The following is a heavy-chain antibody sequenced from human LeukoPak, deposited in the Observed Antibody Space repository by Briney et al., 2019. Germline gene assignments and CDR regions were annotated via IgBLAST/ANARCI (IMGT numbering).Heavy chain of an antibody. Sequence: GGSLRLSCAASGFTFSSYWISWVRQAPGKGLEWVANIKQDGSEKYYVDSVKGRFTISRDNAKNSLYLQMNSLRAEDTAVYYCARERDYVWGSYRYFDYWGQGTLVTVSS. CDR3: ARERDYVWGSYRYFDY. CDR1: GFTFSSYW. D-gene: IGHD3-16*02. CDR2: IKQDGSEK. V-gene: IGHV3-7*01. J-gene: IGHJ4*02.